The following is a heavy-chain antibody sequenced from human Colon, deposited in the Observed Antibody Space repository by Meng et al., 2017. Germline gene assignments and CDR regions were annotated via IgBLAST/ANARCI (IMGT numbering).Heavy chain of an antibody. J-gene: IGHJ4*02. CDR1: GDSVSSNSAD. V-gene: IGHV6-1*01. CDR3: ARDWGDVRGGFDF. Sequence: VQLQQSGPGLVKPSQTLSLTCAISGDSVSSNSADWNWIRQSPSRGLEWLGRTYYRSKYYNDYALSVKSRITINPDTSKNQFSLQLNSVTPEDTAIYYCARDWGDVRGGFDFWGQGTLVTVSS. D-gene: IGHD3-10*02. CDR2: TYYRSKYYN.